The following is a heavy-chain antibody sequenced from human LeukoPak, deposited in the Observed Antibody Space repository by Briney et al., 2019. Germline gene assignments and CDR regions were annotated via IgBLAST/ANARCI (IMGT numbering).Heavy chain of an antibody. CDR2: ISNSGGST. Sequence: PGGSLRLSCAASGFTFSTYAMSWVRQAPGKGLEWVSTISNSGGSTHYADSVKGRFTISRDNSKNTLFLQMNSLRAEDTAVYYCATSRDGYSSGWSPSGSWGQGTLVTVSS. J-gene: IGHJ5*02. V-gene: IGHV3-23*01. CDR1: GFTFSTYA. CDR3: ATSRDGYSSGWSPSGS. D-gene: IGHD6-19*01.